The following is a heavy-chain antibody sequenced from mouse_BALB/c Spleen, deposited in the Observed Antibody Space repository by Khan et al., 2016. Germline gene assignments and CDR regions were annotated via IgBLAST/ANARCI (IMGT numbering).Heavy chain of an antibody. D-gene: IGHD2-1*01. CDR2: IHPSDSES. J-gene: IGHJ4*01. V-gene: IGHV1-61*01. CDR3: TRSAYGNHHYYAMDY. Sequence: QVQLQQPGTELVRPGASVKLSCKASGYSFTRYWMNWVKQRPGQGLEWIGMIHPSDSESRLNQKFNDKATLTVDNSSSIAYMQLSSPTSEDSAVXFCTRSAYGNHHYYAMDYWGQGTSVTVSS. CDR1: GYSFTRYW.